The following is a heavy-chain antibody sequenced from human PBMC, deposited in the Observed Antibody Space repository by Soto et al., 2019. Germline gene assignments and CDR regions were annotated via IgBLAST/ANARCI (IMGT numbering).Heavy chain of an antibody. CDR2: IYSGGST. D-gene: IGHD6-19*01. J-gene: IGHJ3*02. CDR3: AREGDSSGWGDAFDI. V-gene: IGHV3-66*01. Sequence: EVQLVESGGGLVQPGGSLRLSCAASGFTVSSNYMSWVRQAPGKGLEWVSVIYSGGSTYYADSVKGRFTISRDNSKNTLHLKMNSLRAEDTAVYYCAREGDSSGWGDAFDIWGQGTMVTFSS. CDR1: GFTVSSNY.